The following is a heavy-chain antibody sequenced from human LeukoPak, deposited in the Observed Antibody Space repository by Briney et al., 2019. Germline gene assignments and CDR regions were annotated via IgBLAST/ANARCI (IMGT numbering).Heavy chain of an antibody. J-gene: IGHJ4*02. CDR2: ISSNGGST. Sequence: PGGSLRLSCAASGFTFSSYAMHWVRQAPGKGLEYVSAISSNGGSTYYANSVKGRFTISRDNSKNSLYLEMNSLRAEDTAVYYCARVGTGSGSPFDYWGQGTLVTVSS. D-gene: IGHD3-10*01. V-gene: IGHV3-64*01. CDR1: GFTFSSYA. CDR3: ARVGTGSGSPFDY.